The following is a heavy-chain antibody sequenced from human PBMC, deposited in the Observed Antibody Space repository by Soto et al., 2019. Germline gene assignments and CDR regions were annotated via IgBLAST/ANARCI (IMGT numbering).Heavy chain of an antibody. V-gene: IGHV1-69*01. CDR1: GALFSSYP. CDR2: IIPVFQTA. J-gene: IGHJ4*02. Sequence: QEQLVQSGAEVKKPGSSVKVSCKASGALFSSYPISWVRQVPGQGLEWMGGIIPVFQTAYYTQRFQGRVTITADESTNTAYMELSSLRSEDTAIDYGARGGSGYTWFNEFWGQGTLVTVSS. D-gene: IGHD3-3*01. CDR3: ARGGSGYTWFNEF.